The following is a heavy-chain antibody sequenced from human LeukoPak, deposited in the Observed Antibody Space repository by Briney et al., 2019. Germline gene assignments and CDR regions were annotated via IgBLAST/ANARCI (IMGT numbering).Heavy chain of an antibody. CDR3: ARYRRSSTSCFVDY. V-gene: IGHV3-64*01. J-gene: IGHJ4*02. D-gene: IGHD2-2*01. CDR2: ISSKGGST. Sequence: GGSLRLSCAASGFTFSNYAMYWVRQAPGKGLEYVSAISSKGGSTYYANSVKGRFTISRDNSKNTLYLQMGSLRAEDMAVYYCARYRRSSTSCFVDYWGQGTLVTVSS. CDR1: GFTFSNYA.